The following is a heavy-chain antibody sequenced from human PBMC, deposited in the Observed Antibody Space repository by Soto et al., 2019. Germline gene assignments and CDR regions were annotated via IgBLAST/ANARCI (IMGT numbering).Heavy chain of an antibody. V-gene: IGHV2-5*01. CDR2: IYWNDDK. Sequence: YGPTLVNPTQTLTLTCTFSGFSLTTLGVGVGWIRQPPGKALEWLALIYWNDDKRYRPSLKSRLTITKDTSKNQVVLTMTNMDHVDTATYYCARDMTTIIQYYYYCVEVWGQGTPVNVSS. CDR1: GFSLTTLGVG. J-gene: IGHJ6*01. CDR3: ARDMTTIIQYYYYCVEV. D-gene: IGHD4-4*01.